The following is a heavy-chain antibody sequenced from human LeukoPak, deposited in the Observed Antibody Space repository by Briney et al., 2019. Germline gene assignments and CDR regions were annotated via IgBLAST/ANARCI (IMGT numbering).Heavy chain of an antibody. D-gene: IGHD3-10*01. CDR2: IKEGGSEN. Sequence: GGSLRLSCAASGFTFSSYWMTWVRQAPGKGLEWMADIKEGGSENYYVDSVKGRFTISRDNAKNSLYLQMNSLRAEDTAVYYCVRDRSYILHYYYYMDVWGKGITVTVSS. CDR3: VRDRSYILHYYYYMDV. CDR1: GFTFSSYW. J-gene: IGHJ6*03. V-gene: IGHV3-7*01.